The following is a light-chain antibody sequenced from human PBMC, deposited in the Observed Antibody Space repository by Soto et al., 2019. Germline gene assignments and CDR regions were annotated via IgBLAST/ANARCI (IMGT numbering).Light chain of an antibody. Sequence: EILFTQYPATLSLSPGERAALSCRASQSVSSYLAWYQQKPGQAPTLLIYDAPNRATGIPARFSGSGSGTDLTLTISSLESEDFAVYYCQQRSNWPPITFGQGTRLEIK. CDR1: QSVSSY. CDR2: DAP. J-gene: IGKJ5*01. CDR3: QQRSNWPPIT. V-gene: IGKV3-11*01.